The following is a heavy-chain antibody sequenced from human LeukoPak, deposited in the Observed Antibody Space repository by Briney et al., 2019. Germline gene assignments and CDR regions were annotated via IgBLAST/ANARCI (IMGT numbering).Heavy chain of an antibody. D-gene: IGHD2-15*01. J-gene: IGHJ5*02. CDR3: ARARGTGDSCYSCGWFDP. CDR1: GYTFTGYY. Sequence: ASVKVSCEASGYTFTGYYMHWVRQAPGQGLEWMGWINPNSGGTNYAQKFQGRVTMTRDTSISTAYMELSRLRSDDTAVYYCARARGTGDSCYSCGWFDPWGQGTLVTVSS. V-gene: IGHV1-2*02. CDR2: INPNSGGT.